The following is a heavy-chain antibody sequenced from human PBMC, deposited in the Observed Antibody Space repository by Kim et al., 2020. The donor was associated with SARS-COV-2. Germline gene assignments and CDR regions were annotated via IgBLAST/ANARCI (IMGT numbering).Heavy chain of an antibody. Sequence: YYAGSVKGRFTIARDNSKNPLYLQMNNLRAEDTAVYYCAKSQWSWYYFDYWGQGTLVTVSS. J-gene: IGHJ4*02. V-gene: IGHV3-33*06. CDR3: AKSQWSWYYFDY. D-gene: IGHD6-13*01.